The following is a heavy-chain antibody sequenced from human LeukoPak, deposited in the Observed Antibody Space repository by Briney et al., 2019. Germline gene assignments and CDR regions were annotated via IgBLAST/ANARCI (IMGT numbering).Heavy chain of an antibody. Sequence: PSETLSLTCAVSGGSISSGGYSWSWIRQPPGKGLEWIGYIFDSGDTHYNPSLKSRVTISIDRSQNQLSLKLSFVTAADTAAYYCARGPIAAAGRSWDYWGQGVLVTVSS. CDR2: IFDSGDT. CDR1: GGSISSGGYS. D-gene: IGHD6-13*01. CDR3: ARGPIAAAGRSWDY. V-gene: IGHV4-30-2*01. J-gene: IGHJ4*02.